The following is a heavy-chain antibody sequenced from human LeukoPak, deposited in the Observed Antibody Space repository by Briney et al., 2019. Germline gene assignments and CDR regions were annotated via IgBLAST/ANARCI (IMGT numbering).Heavy chain of an antibody. CDR3: ARRGRSSSNFDF. V-gene: IGHV5-10-1*01. Sequence: GESLQISCKGSGYLFTSYWITWVRQMPGKGLEWMGMIDPTDSYTNYSPSFQGHVTISTDKSISTAYLQWSSLKASDTAIYYCARRGRSSSNFDFWGQGTLVTVSS. CDR2: IDPTDSYT. J-gene: IGHJ4*02. CDR1: GYLFTSYW. D-gene: IGHD6-6*01.